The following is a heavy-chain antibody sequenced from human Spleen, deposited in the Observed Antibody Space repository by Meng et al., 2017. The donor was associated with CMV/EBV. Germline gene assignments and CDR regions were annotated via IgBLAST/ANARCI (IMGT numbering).Heavy chain of an antibody. D-gene: IGHD2-2*01. CDR2: INPNSGGT. J-gene: IGHJ6*02. CDR1: GYTFTGYY. CDR3: VRDSGSSTWYGTYYYYGMDV. Sequence: ASVKVSCKASGYTFTGYYMHWVRQAPGQGLEWMGWINPNSGGTNYAQKFQVRVTMARNTSISTAYMELSSLRSDDTAVYYCVRDSGSSTWYGTYYYYGMDVWGQGTTVTVSS. V-gene: IGHV1-2*02.